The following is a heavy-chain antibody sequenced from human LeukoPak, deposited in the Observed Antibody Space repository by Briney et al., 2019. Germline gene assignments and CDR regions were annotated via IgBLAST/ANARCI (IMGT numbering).Heavy chain of an antibody. J-gene: IGHJ4*02. CDR3: ARDGGYGSGPSF. D-gene: IGHD3-10*01. CDR2: IYTSGST. V-gene: IGHV4-61*02. CDR1: GGSISSGSYY. Sequence: SETLSLTCTVSGGSISSGSYYWSWIRQPAGKGLEWIGRIYTSGSTNYNPSLKSRVTISVDTSKNQFSLKLSSVTAADTAVYYCARDGGYGSGPSFWGQGTLITVSS.